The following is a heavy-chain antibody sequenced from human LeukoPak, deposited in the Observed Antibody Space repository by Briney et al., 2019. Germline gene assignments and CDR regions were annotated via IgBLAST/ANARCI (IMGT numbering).Heavy chain of an antibody. CDR1: GGSFSGYY. Sequence: KPSETLPLTCAVYGGSFSGYYWSWIRQPPGKGLEWIGEINHSGSTNYNPSLKSRVTISVDTSKNQFSLKLSSVTAADTAVYYCARVGYSVALFGYWGQGTLVTVSS. J-gene: IGHJ4*02. CDR3: ARVGYSVALFGY. V-gene: IGHV4-34*01. D-gene: IGHD2-15*01. CDR2: INHSGST.